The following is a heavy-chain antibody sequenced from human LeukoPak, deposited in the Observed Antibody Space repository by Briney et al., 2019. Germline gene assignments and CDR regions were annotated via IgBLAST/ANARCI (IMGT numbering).Heavy chain of an antibody. Sequence: PGGSLRLSCAASGFTFSSYSMNWVRQAPGKGLEWVSYISSSSSTIYYADSVKGRFTISIDNAKNSLYLQMNSLRAEDTAVYYCASLRLGELSLYGAFDYWGQGTLVTVSS. CDR2: ISSSSSTI. J-gene: IGHJ4*02. V-gene: IGHV3-48*01. CDR1: GFTFSSYS. D-gene: IGHD3-16*02. CDR3: ASLRLGELSLYGAFDY.